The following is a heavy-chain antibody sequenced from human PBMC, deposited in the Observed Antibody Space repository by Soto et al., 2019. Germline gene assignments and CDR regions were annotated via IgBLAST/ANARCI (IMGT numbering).Heavy chain of an antibody. CDR3: AREMGTPTARGIDY. CDR1: GFTFSSYS. CDR2: ISSSSSYI. J-gene: IGHJ4*02. V-gene: IGHV3-21*01. Sequence: GGSLRLSCAASGFTFSSYSMNWVRQAPGKGLEWVSSISSSSSYIYYADSVKGRFTISRDNAKNSLYLQMNSLRAEDTAVYYCAREMGTPTARGIDYWGQGTLVTVSS. D-gene: IGHD1-1*01.